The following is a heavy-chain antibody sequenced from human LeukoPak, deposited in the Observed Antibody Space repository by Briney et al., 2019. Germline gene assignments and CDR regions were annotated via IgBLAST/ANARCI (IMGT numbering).Heavy chain of an antibody. CDR1: GFTFSSYW. V-gene: IGHV3-7*03. J-gene: IGHJ6*03. CDR3: ARVLRYCSGGNCYSGGLGYMDV. Sequence: GGSLRLSCAASGFTFSSYWMSWVRQAPGKGLEWVANIKQDESEKSYVDSVKGRFTISRDNAKNSLFLQMNSLRAEDTAVYYCARVLRYCSGGNCYSGGLGYMDVWGKGTTVTISS. D-gene: IGHD2-15*01. CDR2: IKQDESEK.